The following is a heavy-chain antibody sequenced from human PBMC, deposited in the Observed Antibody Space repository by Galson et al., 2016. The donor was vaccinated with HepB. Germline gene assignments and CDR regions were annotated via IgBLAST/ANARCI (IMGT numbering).Heavy chain of an antibody. CDR2: IYYTEST. CDR1: GASISGTEYY. V-gene: IGHV4-39*01. Sequence: SETLSLTCSVSGASISGTEYYWGWIRQPPGRGLEWIGSIYYTESTYYNPSLESRVTISMDTSKNQFSLRLNSVAAADTGVYYCATGIGVAGKYYYYDMDVWGKGTTVTVSS. J-gene: IGHJ6*03. CDR3: ATGIGVAGKYYYYDMDV. D-gene: IGHD6-19*01.